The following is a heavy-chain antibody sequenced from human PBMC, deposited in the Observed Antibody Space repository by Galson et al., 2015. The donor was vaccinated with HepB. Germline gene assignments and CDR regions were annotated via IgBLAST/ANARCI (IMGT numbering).Heavy chain of an antibody. D-gene: IGHD3-22*01. J-gene: IGHJ4*02. Sequence: AISWVRQAPGQGLEWMGGIIPIFGTANYAQKFQGRVTITADESTSTAYMELSSLRSEDTAVYYCASGAGGSSGYYATNFDYWGQGTLVTVSS. CDR3: ASGAGGSSGYYATNFDY. CDR2: IIPIFGTA. CDR1: A. V-gene: IGHV1-69*01.